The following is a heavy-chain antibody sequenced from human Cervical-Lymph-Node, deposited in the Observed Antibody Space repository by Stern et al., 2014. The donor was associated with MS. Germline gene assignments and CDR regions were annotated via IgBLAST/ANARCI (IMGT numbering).Heavy chain of an antibody. V-gene: IGHV3-7*01. D-gene: IGHD3-3*01. Sequence: EVQLVESGGGLVQPGGSLRLSCAASGFTFSNYWMSWVRQAPGKGLEWVANIKQDGSEKYYVDAVKGRFTISRDNAKNSLYLQMNSLRAEDTAVYYCARWAGGITIFGVHYFYGMDVWGQGTTVTVSS. J-gene: IGHJ6*02. CDR1: GFTFSNYW. CDR2: IKQDGSEK. CDR3: ARWAGGITIFGVHYFYGMDV.